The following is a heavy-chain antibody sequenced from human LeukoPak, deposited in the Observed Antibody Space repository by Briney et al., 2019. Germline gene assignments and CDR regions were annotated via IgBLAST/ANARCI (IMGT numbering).Heavy chain of an antibody. V-gene: IGHV4-61*01. CDR3: ARCAEYGSGSYYKY. D-gene: IGHD3-10*01. CDR2: VYYSGST. CDR1: GGSVSSGTYY. Sequence: PSETLSLTCTVSGGSVSSGTYYWSWIRQPPGKGLEWIGYVYYSGSTKYNPSLKSRVTISVDTSKNQFSLKLSSVTAADTAVYYCARCAEYGSGSYYKYWGQGTLVTVSS. J-gene: IGHJ4*02.